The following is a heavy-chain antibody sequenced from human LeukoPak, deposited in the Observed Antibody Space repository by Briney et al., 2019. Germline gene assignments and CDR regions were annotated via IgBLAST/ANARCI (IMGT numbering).Heavy chain of an antibody. CDR2: ISSGSSSI. CDR3: AKVYSNYEYYFDY. D-gene: IGHD4-11*01. V-gene: IGHV3-11*01. CDR1: GFTFSDYS. J-gene: IGHJ4*02. Sequence: GGSLRLSCAVSGFTFSDYSMSWIRQAPGKGLEWVSFISSGSSSIYYEDSVKGRFTISRDNAKNSVYLQMNSLRAEDTAVYYCAKVYSNYEYYFDYWGQGTLVTVSS.